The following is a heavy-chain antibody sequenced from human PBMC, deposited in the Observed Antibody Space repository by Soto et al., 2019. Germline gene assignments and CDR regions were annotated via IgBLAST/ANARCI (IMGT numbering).Heavy chain of an antibody. CDR3: ARRYGVYFDY. CDR2: IYYSGST. CDR1: GGSISSYY. V-gene: IGHV4-59*08. Sequence: QVQLQESGPGLVKPSETLSLTCTVSGGSISSYYWSWIRQPPGKGLEWIGYIYYSGSTNYNPSIKSRVTISVDTSKNQFSLKLSSVTAADTAVYYCARRYGVYFDYWGQGTLVTVSS. J-gene: IGHJ4*02. D-gene: IGHD4-17*01.